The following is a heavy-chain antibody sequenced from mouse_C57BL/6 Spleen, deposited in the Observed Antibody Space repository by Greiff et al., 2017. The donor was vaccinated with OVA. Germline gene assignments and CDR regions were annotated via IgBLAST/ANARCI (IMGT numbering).Heavy chain of an antibody. CDR1: GYAFTNYL. J-gene: IGHJ4*01. V-gene: IGHV1-54*01. D-gene: IGHD2-3*01. Sequence: SGAELVRPGTSVKVSCKASGYAFTNYLIEWVKQRPGQGLEWIGVINPGSGGTNYNEKFKGKATLTADKSSSTAYMQLSSLNSEDSAVYFCARFDDGYLYALDYWGQGTSVTVSS. CDR3: ARFDDGYLYALDY. CDR2: INPGSGGT.